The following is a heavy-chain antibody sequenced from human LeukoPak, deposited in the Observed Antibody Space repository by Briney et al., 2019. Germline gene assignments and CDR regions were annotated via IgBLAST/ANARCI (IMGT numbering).Heavy chain of an antibody. D-gene: IGHD1-26*01. CDR3: ARDRVGATTNFDY. Sequence: GGSLRLSCAASGFAFSSYSMSWVRQAPGKGLDWVSVIYSGGDTYYADSVKGRFTISRDNSKNTLYLQMNSLRAEDTAVYYCARDRVGATTNFDYWGQGTLVTVSS. CDR2: IYSGGDT. CDR1: GFAFSSYS. J-gene: IGHJ4*02. V-gene: IGHV3-53*01.